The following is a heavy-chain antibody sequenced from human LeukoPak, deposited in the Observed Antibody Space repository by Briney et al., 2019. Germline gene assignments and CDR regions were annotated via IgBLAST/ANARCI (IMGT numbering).Heavy chain of an antibody. Sequence: HPGRSLRLSCAASGFTFDDYAMHWVRQAPGKGLEWVSGISWNSGSIGYADSVKGRFTISRDNAKNSLYLQMNSLRAEDTALYYCAKDIYIYDSSGYYDYWGQGTLVTVSS. V-gene: IGHV3-9*01. D-gene: IGHD3-22*01. CDR2: ISWNSGSI. J-gene: IGHJ4*02. CDR3: AKDIYIYDSSGYYDY. CDR1: GFTFDDYA.